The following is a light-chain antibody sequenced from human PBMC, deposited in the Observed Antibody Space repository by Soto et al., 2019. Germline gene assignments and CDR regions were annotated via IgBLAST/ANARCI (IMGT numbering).Light chain of an antibody. V-gene: IGKV1-39*01. CDR3: QETYSSLT. Sequence: IQMTQSPSSLSASVGDRVTITCRASQGIGNDLGWYQQKPGKAPKLLIYAASSLHTGVPSRFSGSGFGTDFTLTISSLQPEDFATYFCQETYSSLTFGGGTKVDI. CDR1: QGIGND. CDR2: AAS. J-gene: IGKJ4*01.